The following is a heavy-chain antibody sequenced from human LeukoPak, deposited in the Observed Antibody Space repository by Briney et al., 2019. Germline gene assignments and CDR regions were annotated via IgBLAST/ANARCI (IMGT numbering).Heavy chain of an antibody. Sequence: KPGGSLRLSCAGSGVRFSGAWMSWVRQPPGKGLEWVGRIKSKVDGETKDYAAPVKGRFTITRDDSKNMLYLQMNNLKTEDTALYYCITDQRYFFGAGSRGDNWGEGTLVTVSS. J-gene: IGHJ4*02. CDR2: IKSKVDGETK. CDR3: ITDQRYFFGAGSRGDN. D-gene: IGHD3-10*01. V-gene: IGHV3-15*01. CDR1: GVRFSGAW.